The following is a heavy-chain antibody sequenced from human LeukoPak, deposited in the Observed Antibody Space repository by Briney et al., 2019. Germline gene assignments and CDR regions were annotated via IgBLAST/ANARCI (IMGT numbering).Heavy chain of an antibody. CDR1: GYSFTSYW. D-gene: IGHD2-21*02. CDR3: ARLAYCGGDCYPYFDY. CDR2: IYPGDSDT. V-gene: IGHV5-51*01. Sequence: GESLKISCKGSGYSFTSYWIGWVRQMPGKGLEWMGIIYPGDSDTRYSPSFQGQVTISADESISTAYLQWSSLKASDTAMYYCARLAYCGGDCYPYFDYWGQGTLVTVSS. J-gene: IGHJ4*02.